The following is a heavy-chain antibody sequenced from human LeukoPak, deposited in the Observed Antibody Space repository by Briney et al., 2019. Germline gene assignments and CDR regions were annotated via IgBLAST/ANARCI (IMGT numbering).Heavy chain of an antibody. CDR3: ARSLWPEDY. D-gene: IGHD5-18*01. CDR1: GFTFSSYA. CDR2: IKQDGIEK. J-gene: IGHJ4*02. V-gene: IGHV3-7*01. Sequence: GGSLRLSCAASGFTFSSYAMHWVRQAPGKGLEWVANIKQDGIEKNYVDSVKGRFTISRDNAKTSLYLQMNSLRAEDTAVYYCARSLWPEDYWGQGTLVTVSS.